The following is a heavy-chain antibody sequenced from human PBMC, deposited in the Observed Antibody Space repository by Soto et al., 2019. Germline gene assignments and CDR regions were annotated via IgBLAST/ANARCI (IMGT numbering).Heavy chain of an antibody. Sequence: PGESLKISCKGSGYSFTSYWIGWVRQMPGKGLEWMGIIYPGDSDTRYSPSFQGQVTISADKSISTAYLQWSSLKASDTAMYYCARGRFGPVYYYYYMDVWGKGTTVTVSS. V-gene: IGHV5-51*01. J-gene: IGHJ6*03. CDR2: IYPGDSDT. D-gene: IGHD3-10*01. CDR3: ARGRFGPVYYYYYMDV. CDR1: GYSFTSYW.